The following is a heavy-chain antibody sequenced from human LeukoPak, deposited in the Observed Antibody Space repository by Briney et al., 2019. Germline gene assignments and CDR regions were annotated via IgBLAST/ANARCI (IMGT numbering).Heavy chain of an antibody. CDR2: ISSSSGAM. V-gene: IGHV3-48*01. Sequence: PGGSLRLSCAVSGFTFSSYTMNWVRQAPGKGLEWLSYISSSSGAMFYAGSVKGRFTISRDNSKNTLYLQMNSLRAEDTAVYYCANSQKHSSSWGLGYFQHWGQGTLVTVSS. D-gene: IGHD6-13*01. CDR1: GFTFSSYT. CDR3: ANSQKHSSSWGLGYFQH. J-gene: IGHJ1*01.